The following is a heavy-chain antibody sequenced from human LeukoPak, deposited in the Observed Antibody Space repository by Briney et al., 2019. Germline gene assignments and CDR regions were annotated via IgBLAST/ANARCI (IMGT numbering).Heavy chain of an antibody. J-gene: IGHJ6*02. CDR2: ISGSGGST. V-gene: IGHV3-23*01. CDR3: AKHLNNPGYYYGMDV. Sequence: SGGSLRLSCAASGFTFSTYAMSWVRQAPGKGLEWVSAISGSGGSTYYADSVKGRFTISRDNSKNTLYLQMNSLRVEDTAVYFCAKHLNNPGYYYGMDVWGQGTTVTVSS. D-gene: IGHD1-14*01. CDR1: GFTFSTYA.